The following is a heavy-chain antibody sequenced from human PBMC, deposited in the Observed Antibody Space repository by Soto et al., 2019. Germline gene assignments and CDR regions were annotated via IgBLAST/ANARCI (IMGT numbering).Heavy chain of an antibody. D-gene: IGHD3-10*01. CDR2: IYHSGNT. J-gene: IGHJ4*02. Sequence: QVQLQESGPGLVKPSGTLSLTCAVSGGSISSSNWWSWVRQPPGKGLEWIGEIYHSGNTNYNPSLTSRVPMAVDKSRNRFSLKRSSVTAADTAVYYCARRWGEGRVDYWGQGTLVTVSS. V-gene: IGHV4-4*02. CDR1: GGSISSSNW. CDR3: ARRWGEGRVDY.